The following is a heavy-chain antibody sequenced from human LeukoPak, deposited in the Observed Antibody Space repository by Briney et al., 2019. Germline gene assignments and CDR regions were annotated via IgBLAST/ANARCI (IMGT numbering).Heavy chain of an antibody. CDR3: ARDHNDAFDI. CDR1: GISFSTYW. V-gene: IGHV3-7*05. CDR2: IKHDGSGK. Sequence: PGGSLRLSCVASGISFSTYWMTWVRQAPGKGLEWVANIKHDGSGKYYVDSVKGRFTISRDNAKNSVYLQMNSLRAEDTAVYYCARDHNDAFDIWGQGTMVTVSS. J-gene: IGHJ3*02.